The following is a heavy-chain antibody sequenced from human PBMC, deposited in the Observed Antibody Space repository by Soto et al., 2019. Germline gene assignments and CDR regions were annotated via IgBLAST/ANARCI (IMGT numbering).Heavy chain of an antibody. CDR3: ARGGDWKFDY. V-gene: IGHV4-39*07. CDR2: IYYSGST. CDR1: GGSTSCSSYY. D-gene: IGHD2-21*02. Sequence: SETLSLTCTASGGSTSCSSYYWGWIRQPPGKGLEWIGSIYYSGSTYYNPSLKSRVTISVEKSKNQFSLELSSMTAADTAVYYCARGGDWKFDYWGQGSLVTVSS. J-gene: IGHJ4*02.